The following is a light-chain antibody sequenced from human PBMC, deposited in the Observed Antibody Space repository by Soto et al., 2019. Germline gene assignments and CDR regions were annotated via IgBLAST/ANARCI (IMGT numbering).Light chain of an antibody. CDR3: QYYGSSPRT. V-gene: IGKV3-20*01. CDR1: QSVRNNN. Sequence: DIVMTQSPLSLPVTPGEPATLSCRASQSVRNNNLNWYQQKAGQAPRLLIYGASIRATGIPDRFSGSGSGTDFTLTISRLEPEDFAVYYCQYYGSSPRTFGQGTKVDIK. J-gene: IGKJ1*01. CDR2: GAS.